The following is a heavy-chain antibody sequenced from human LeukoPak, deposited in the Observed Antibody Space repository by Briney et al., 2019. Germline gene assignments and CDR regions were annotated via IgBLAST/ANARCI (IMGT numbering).Heavy chain of an antibody. CDR1: GGSFSGYY. V-gene: IGHV4-34*01. D-gene: IGHD2-8*01. CDR2: IHHSGST. J-gene: IGHJ4*02. Sequence: SETLSLTCAVYGGSFSGYYWSWIRQPPGKGLECIGEIHHSGSTNYNPSLKSRVTISVDTSKNQFSLKLSSVTAADTAVYYCAIQLGYCTNGVCATFDYWGQGTLVTVSS. CDR3: AIQLGYCTNGVCATFDY.